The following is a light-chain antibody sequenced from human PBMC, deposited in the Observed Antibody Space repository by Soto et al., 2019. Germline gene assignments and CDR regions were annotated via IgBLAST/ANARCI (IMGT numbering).Light chain of an antibody. Sequence: EIVLTQSPATLSLSPGERATLSCRASQSITKYLSWYQQKPGQAPRLLIYDASNRATGIPARFSGSGSGTDFTLTISSLEPEDFAVYYWQQRTIWPLTFGGGTKVEIK. J-gene: IGKJ4*01. CDR1: QSITKY. CDR2: DAS. V-gene: IGKV3-11*01. CDR3: QQRTIWPLT.